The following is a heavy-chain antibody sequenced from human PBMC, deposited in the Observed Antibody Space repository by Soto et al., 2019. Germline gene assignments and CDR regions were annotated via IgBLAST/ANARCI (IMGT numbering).Heavy chain of an antibody. Sequence: ASVNCSCKGCGCTFSSYTISWVREAPGQGLEWMGRIIPNNGKTNYAQKLQGRVTITTDTSTSTAYMELRSLRSDDTAVYYCARDSPQHIVVVTAAFDIWGQGTMVTVSS. CDR3: ARDSPQHIVVVTAAFDI. V-gene: IGHV1-18*01. D-gene: IGHD2-21*02. CDR1: GCTFSSYT. J-gene: IGHJ3*02. CDR2: IIPNNGKT.